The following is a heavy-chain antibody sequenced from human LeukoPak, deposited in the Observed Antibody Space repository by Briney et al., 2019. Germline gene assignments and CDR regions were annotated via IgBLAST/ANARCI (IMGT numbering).Heavy chain of an antibody. CDR1: GYKFTNYW. Sequence: GESLKISCKGSGYKFTNYWIGWVRQMPGKGLEWMGIIYPGDSDTRYSPSFQGQVTISADKSITTAYLQWSSLKASDTAMYYCARQSHDSSGYSYWGQGTLATVSS. CDR2: IYPGDSDT. D-gene: IGHD3-22*01. CDR3: ARQSHDSSGYSY. J-gene: IGHJ4*02. V-gene: IGHV5-51*01.